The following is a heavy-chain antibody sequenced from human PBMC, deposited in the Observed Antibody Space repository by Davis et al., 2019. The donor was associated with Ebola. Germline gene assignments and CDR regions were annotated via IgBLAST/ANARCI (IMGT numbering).Heavy chain of an antibody. J-gene: IGHJ4*02. CDR2: ISSSSSYI. CDR3: ARETGVGY. D-gene: IGHD1-26*01. V-gene: IGHV3-21*01. Sequence: GESLKISCAASGFTFSRYSMKWVRQAPGKGLEWVSSISSSSSYIYYADSVKGRFTISRDNAKNSLYLQMNSLRADDTAVYYCARETGVGYWGQGTLVTVSS. CDR1: GFTFSRYS.